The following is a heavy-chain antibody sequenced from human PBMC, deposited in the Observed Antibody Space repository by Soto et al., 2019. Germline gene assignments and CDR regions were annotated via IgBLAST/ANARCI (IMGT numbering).Heavy chain of an antibody. CDR1: GGSISSGGYY. CDR2: IYHSGST. Sequence: QVQLQESGPGLVKPSQTLSLTCTVSGGSISSGGYYWSWIRQHPGKGLEWIGYIYHSGSTYYNPSLKSRVTISVDTSKKQFSLKLSSVTAADTAVYYCARGAVPGWFDPWGQGTLVTASS. CDR3: ARGAVPGWFDP. J-gene: IGHJ5*02. V-gene: IGHV4-31*03.